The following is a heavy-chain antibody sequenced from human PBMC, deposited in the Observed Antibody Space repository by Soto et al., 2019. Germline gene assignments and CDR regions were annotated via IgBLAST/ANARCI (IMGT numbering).Heavy chain of an antibody. CDR3: ARDYDFWSGYQDYYYGMDV. J-gene: IGHJ6*02. CDR2: ISSSGSTI. Sequence: GGSLRLSCAASGFVVTDYYMSWVRQAPGKGLEWVSYISSSGSTIYYADSVKGRFTISRDNAKNSLYLQMNSLRAEDTAVYYCARDYDFWSGYQDYYYGMDVWGQGTTVTVSS. V-gene: IGHV3-11*04. CDR1: GFVVTDYY. D-gene: IGHD3-3*01.